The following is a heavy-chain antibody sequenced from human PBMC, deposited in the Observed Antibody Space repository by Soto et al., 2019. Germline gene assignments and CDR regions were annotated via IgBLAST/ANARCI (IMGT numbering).Heavy chain of an antibody. CDR2: IYEGETT. CDR3: ARGGWGHTFDF. D-gene: IGHD3-16*01. V-gene: IGHV4-39*01. Sequence: QLQPQESGPGLVKPSETLSPTCAVSGASVSRTGFHWGWIRQPPGQGLEWIGSIYEGETTFYNSSLKRRVTLSAETPNDLFSPRLTSVTAAATAVYYCARGGWGHTFDFWGQGTLVTVSS. J-gene: IGHJ4*02. CDR1: GASVSRTGFH.